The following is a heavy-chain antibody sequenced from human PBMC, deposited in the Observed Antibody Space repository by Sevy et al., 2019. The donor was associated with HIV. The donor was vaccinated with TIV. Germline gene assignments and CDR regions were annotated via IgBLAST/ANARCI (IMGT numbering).Heavy chain of an antibody. CDR1: GFTFSTAW. V-gene: IGHV3-15*01. CDR3: TTANVWDGDWYFDS. CDR2: IKSKTEGGTA. D-gene: IGHD2-21*02. Sequence: GSLRLSCAASGFTFSTAWMNWVRQAPGKGLEWVGRIKSKTEGGTADYAAPVKGRTTISRDDSKNTLYLQMNSLKTEDTAVYYCTTANVWDGDWYFDSWGQGTLVTVSS. J-gene: IGHJ4*02.